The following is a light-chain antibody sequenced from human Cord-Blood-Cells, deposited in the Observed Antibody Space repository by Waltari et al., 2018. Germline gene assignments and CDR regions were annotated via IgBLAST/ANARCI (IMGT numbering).Light chain of an antibody. CDR3: QQYGSSPRT. J-gene: IGKJ1*01. V-gene: IGKV3-20*01. CDR2: GAS. Sequence: EIVLTQSPGTLSLSPGERATLSCRASQSVSSSYLAWYQQKPGQAPRLLIYGASSRATGMPDRFSGSGSGTDFTLTIIRLEPEEFAVYYCQQYGSSPRTFGQGTKVEI. CDR1: QSVSSSY.